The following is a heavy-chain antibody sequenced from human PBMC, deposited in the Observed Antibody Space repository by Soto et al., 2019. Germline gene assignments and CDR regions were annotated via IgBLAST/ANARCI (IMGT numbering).Heavy chain of an antibody. D-gene: IGHD6-19*01. J-gene: IGHJ3*02. CDR1: GGTFSSYA. V-gene: IGHV1-69*13. CDR2: IIPIFGTA. Sequence: GASVKVSCKASGGTFSSYAISWVRQAPGQGLEWMGGIIPIFGTANYAQKFQGRVTITADESTSTAYMELSSLRSEDTAVYYCARVGSGDVPAFDIWGQGTMVTVSS. CDR3: ARVGSGDVPAFDI.